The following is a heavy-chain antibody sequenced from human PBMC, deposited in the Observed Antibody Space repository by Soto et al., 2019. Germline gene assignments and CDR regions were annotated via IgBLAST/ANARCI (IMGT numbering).Heavy chain of an antibody. D-gene: IGHD3-16*01. V-gene: IGHV4-34*01. CDR2: INHSGST. CDR1: GGSFSGYY. J-gene: IGHJ4*02. Sequence: PSETLSLTCAFYGGSFSGYYWSWIRQPPGKGLEWIGEINHSGSTNYNPSLKSRVTISVDTSKNQFSLKLSSVTAADTAVYYCASTMLSALDYRGQGTLVTVSS. CDR3: ASTMLSALDY.